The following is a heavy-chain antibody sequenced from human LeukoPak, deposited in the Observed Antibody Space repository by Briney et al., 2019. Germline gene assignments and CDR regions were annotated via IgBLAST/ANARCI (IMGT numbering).Heavy chain of an antibody. Sequence: ASVKVSCKASGYTFTSYDINWARQATGQGLEWRGWMNPNSGNTGYAQKWQGRGTITRNTSISTAYMELSSLRSEDTAVYYCARGCGGDCAHFDYWGQGTLVTVSS. CDR3: ARGCGGDCAHFDY. V-gene: IGHV1-8*03. J-gene: IGHJ4*02. D-gene: IGHD2-21*02. CDR2: MNPNSGNT. CDR1: GYTFTSYD.